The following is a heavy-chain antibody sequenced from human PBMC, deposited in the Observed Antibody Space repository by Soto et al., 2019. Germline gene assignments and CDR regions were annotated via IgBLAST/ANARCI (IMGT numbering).Heavy chain of an antibody. Sequence: GGSLRLSCVASGFTFITSFMGWVRQAPGKGLEWVANINQDGGGTYYVDSVEGRFTISRDNAKDSLYLQMNSLRGEDTAVFYCVRYAGSSWFDYWGQGILVTVSS. D-gene: IGHD6-13*01. CDR3: VRYAGSSWFDY. CDR2: INQDGGGT. J-gene: IGHJ4*02. CDR1: GFTFITSF. V-gene: IGHV3-7*03.